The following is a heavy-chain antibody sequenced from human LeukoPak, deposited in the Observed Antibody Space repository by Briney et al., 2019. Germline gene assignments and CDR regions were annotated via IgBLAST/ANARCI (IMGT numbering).Heavy chain of an antibody. D-gene: IGHD2-15*01. J-gene: IGHJ4*02. Sequence: GGSLRLSCAASGFTISSYWMNWVRQAPGKGLEWVANIKQDGSEKKYVDSVKGRFTISRDNAKNSLYLQMNNLRVEDTAVHYCAAGRGCFIDYWGQGTLVTASS. CDR3: AAGRGCFIDY. CDR2: IKQDGSEK. CDR1: GFTISSYW. V-gene: IGHV3-7*01.